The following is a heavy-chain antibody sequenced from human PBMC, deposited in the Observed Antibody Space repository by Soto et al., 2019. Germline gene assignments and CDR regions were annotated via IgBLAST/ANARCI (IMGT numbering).Heavy chain of an antibody. Sequence: PGKGLEWVSYISSSSSYTNYADSVKGRFTISRDNAKNSLYLQMNSLRAEDTAVYYCAGEIDGAIGDYWGQGTLVTVSS. V-gene: IGHV3-11*06. J-gene: IGHJ4*02. D-gene: IGHD4-17*01. CDR3: AGEIDGAIGDY. CDR2: ISSSSSYT.